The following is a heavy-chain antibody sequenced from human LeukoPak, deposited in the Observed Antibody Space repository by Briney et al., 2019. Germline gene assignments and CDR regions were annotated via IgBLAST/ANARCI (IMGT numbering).Heavy chain of an antibody. V-gene: IGHV5-51*01. CDR3: ARQVRARYSSSWYAFDP. J-gene: IGHJ5*02. CDR2: IYPGDSDT. Sequence: AGESLKISCKGSGYSFTSYWIGWVRQMPGKGLEWIGIIYPGDSDTRYSPSFQGQVTISADKSISTAYLQWSSLKASDTAMYYCARQVRARYSSSWYAFDPWGQGTLVTVSS. D-gene: IGHD6-13*01. CDR1: GYSFTSYW.